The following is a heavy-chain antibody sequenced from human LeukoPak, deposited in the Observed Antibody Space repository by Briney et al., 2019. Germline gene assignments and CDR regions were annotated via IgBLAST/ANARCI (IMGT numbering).Heavy chain of an antibody. V-gene: IGHV1-8*01. Sequence: ASVKVSCKASGYTFTSYDITWVRQATGQGLEWLGWMNPNSGNTGYAQKFQGRVTMTRNTSISTAYMELSSLRSEDTAVYYCARVGQQLFYYYYYYMDVWGKGTTVTVSS. D-gene: IGHD6-13*01. CDR1: GYTFTSYD. CDR2: MNPNSGNT. J-gene: IGHJ6*03. CDR3: ARVGQQLFYYYYYYMDV.